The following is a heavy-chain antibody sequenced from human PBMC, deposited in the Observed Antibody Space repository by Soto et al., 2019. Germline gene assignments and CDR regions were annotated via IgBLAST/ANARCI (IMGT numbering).Heavy chain of an antibody. V-gene: IGHV4-34*01. J-gene: IGHJ4*02. Sequence: SETLSLTCAVYGGSFSGYYWSWIRQPPGKGLEWIGEINHSGSTNYNPSLKSRVTISVDTSKNQFSLKLSFVTAADTAVYYCARVGGYSYGYVSATDYWGQGTLVTVSS. CDR2: INHSGST. CDR1: GGSFSGYY. D-gene: IGHD5-18*01. CDR3: ARVGGYSYGYVSATDY.